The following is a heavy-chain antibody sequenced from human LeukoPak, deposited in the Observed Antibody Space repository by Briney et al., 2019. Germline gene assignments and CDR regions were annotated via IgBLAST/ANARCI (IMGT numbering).Heavy chain of an antibody. V-gene: IGHV4-34*01. J-gene: IGHJ4*02. CDR1: GGSFSGYY. CDR3: AGPDSSEIDY. CDR2: INHSGST. Sequence: SETLSLTCAVYGGSFSGYYWSWIRQPPGKGLEWIGEINHSGSTNYNPSLKSRVTISVDTSKNQFSLKLRSVTAADTAVYYCAGPDSSEIDYWGQGTLIAVSS.